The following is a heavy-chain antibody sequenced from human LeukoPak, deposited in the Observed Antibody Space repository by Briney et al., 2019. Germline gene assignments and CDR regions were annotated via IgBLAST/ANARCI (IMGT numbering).Heavy chain of an antibody. CDR2: ISYDGSNK. Sequence: HPGRSLRLSCAASGFTFSSYGMHWVRQAPGKGLEWVAVISYDGSNKYYADSVKGRFTISRDNSKNTLYLQMNSLRAEDTAVYYCAKDRGELYSGYDNYYYGMDVWGKGTTVTVSS. D-gene: IGHD5-12*01. J-gene: IGHJ6*04. CDR1: GFTFSSYG. V-gene: IGHV3-30*18. CDR3: AKDRGELYSGYDNYYYGMDV.